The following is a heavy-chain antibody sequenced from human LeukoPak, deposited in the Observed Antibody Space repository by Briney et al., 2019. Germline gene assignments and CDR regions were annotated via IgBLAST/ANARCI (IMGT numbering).Heavy chain of an antibody. J-gene: IGHJ4*02. CDR1: GFTFSSYS. CDR3: ARDLKGTSGWYFGY. V-gene: IGHV3-48*02. D-gene: IGHD6-19*01. Sequence: GGSLRLSCAASGFTFSSYSMNWVRQAPGKGLAWVSYISDSSSTIYYADSVKGRFTISRDNAKNSLYLQMNSLRDEDTAVYYCARDLKGTSGWYFGYWGQGTPVTVSS. CDR2: ISDSSSTI.